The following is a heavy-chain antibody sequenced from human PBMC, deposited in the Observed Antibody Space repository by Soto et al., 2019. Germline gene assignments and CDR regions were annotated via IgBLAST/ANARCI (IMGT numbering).Heavy chain of an antibody. CDR1: GFTFSSYA. J-gene: IGHJ4*02. Sequence: QVQLVESGGGVVQPGRSLRLSCAAYGFTFSSYAMHWVRQAPGKGLEWVAVISYDGSNKYYADSVKGRFTISRDNSKNTLYLQMNSLRAEDTAVYYCARGSLPSYWGQGTLVTVSS. V-gene: IGHV3-30-3*01. D-gene: IGHD3-10*01. CDR3: ARGSLPSY. CDR2: ISYDGSNK.